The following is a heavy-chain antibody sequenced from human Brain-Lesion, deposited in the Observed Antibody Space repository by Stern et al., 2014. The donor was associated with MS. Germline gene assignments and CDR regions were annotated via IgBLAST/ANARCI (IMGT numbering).Heavy chain of an antibody. CDR2: IYYSGNT. J-gene: IGHJ5*02. Sequence: QVQPQESGPGLVKPSQTLSLTCSVSGDSISSGGYYWSWSRQHPGKALQWIGNIYYSGNTYYNPSLKSLVTISVDMSKNQFSLNLNSVTAADTAVYFCARVAALAMPLQYNWFDPWGQGILVTVSS. CDR3: ARVAALAMPLQYNWFDP. CDR1: GDSISSGGYY. V-gene: IGHV4-31*01. D-gene: IGHD2-2*01.